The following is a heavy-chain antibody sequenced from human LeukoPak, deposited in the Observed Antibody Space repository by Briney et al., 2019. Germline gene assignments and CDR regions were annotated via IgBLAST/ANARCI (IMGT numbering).Heavy chain of an antibody. CDR3: ARVRWLSAAGTEGNFDY. Sequence: PGGSLRLSCAASGFTFSSSEMSWVRQAPGKGLEWVSYISSSGSTKYYADSVKGRFTISRDNAKNSLYLQMDSLRAEDTAVYYCARVRWLSAAGTEGNFDYWGQGTLGTVSS. CDR1: GFTFSSSE. V-gene: IGHV3-48*03. CDR2: ISSSGSTK. J-gene: IGHJ4*02. D-gene: IGHD6-13*01.